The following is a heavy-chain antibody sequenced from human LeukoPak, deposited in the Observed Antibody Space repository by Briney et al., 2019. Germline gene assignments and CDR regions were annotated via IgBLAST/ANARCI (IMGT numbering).Heavy chain of an antibody. CDR3: AKWRWRQSEYED. Sequence: AGGSLRLSCEASGFSFSDHWMGWVRQAPGRGLECVANIKHDGSGKEYVDSVKGRFTISRGNAKNSVYLEMSSLRAEDTAVYYCAKWRWRQSEYEDWGQGTLVTVSS. J-gene: IGHJ4*02. CDR1: GFSFSDHW. CDR2: IKHDGSGK. V-gene: IGHV3-7*01. D-gene: IGHD5-24*01.